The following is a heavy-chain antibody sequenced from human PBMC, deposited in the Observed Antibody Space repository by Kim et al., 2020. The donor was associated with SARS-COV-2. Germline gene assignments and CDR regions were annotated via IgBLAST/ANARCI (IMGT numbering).Heavy chain of an antibody. J-gene: IGHJ6*02. CDR1: GYTFTGYY. CDR3: ASLPPPGVVPASHVRSTYV. CDR2: INPNSGGT. V-gene: IGHV1-2*06. Sequence: ASVKVSCKASGYTFTGYYMHWVRQAPGQGLEWMGRINPNSGGTNYAQKFQGRVTMTRDTSISTAYMELSRLRSDDTAVYYCASLPPPGVVPASHVRSTYVWGQGTTVTVSS. D-gene: IGHD2-2*01.